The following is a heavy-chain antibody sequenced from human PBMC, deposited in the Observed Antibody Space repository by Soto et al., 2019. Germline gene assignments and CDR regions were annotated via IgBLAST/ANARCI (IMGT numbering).Heavy chain of an antibody. J-gene: IGHJ4*02. Sequence: GGSLRLSCTASGLTFNSQSMSWVRQAAGTGLEWVSTISPSGSNAHYADSVKGRFTISRDNSRNRLDLQMSSLRAADTALYYCVSWVSAHFDYWGQGTPVTVSS. D-gene: IGHD3-16*01. CDR3: VSWVSAHFDY. V-gene: IGHV3-23*05. CDR2: ISPSGSNA. CDR1: GLTFNSQS.